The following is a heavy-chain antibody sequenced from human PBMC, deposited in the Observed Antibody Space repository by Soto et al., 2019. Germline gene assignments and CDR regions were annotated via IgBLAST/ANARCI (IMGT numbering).Heavy chain of an antibody. V-gene: IGHV1-69*04. CDR2: IIPILAIA. D-gene: IGHD5-18*01. J-gene: IGHJ4*02. Sequence: SVKVSCKASGGTFISYTISWVPQAPGQGLEWMGRIIPILAIANYAQKFQGRVTITADKSTSTAYMELSSLRSEDTAVYYCARDLPDTATVMGYWGQGTLVTVSS. CDR1: GGTFISYT. CDR3: ARDLPDTATVMGY.